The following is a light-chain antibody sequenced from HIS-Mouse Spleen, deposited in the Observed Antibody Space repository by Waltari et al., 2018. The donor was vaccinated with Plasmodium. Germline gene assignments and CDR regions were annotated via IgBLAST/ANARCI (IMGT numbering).Light chain of an antibody. Sequence: EIVMTQSPATLSVSPGERATLSCRASQSVSSNLAWYQQKPGQAPRLLIYGASTRATGIPARFSGSVSGTEFTLTISSLQSEDFAVYDCQQYNNWPAWTFGQGTKVEIK. J-gene: IGKJ1*01. CDR3: QQYNNWPAWT. V-gene: IGKV3-15*01. CDR1: QSVSSN. CDR2: GAS.